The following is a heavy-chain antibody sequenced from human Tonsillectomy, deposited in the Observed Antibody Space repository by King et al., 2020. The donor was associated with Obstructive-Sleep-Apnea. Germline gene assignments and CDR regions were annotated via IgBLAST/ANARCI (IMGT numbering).Heavy chain of an antibody. CDR2: IRYDGRNQ. D-gene: IGHD2-2*01. J-gene: IGHJ4*02. CDR1: GFTFSSYG. CDR3: GKDLGYRFDC. Sequence: VQLVESGGGVVQPGGSLRLSCAASGFTFSSYGMHWVRQAPGKGLEWVAFIRYDGRNQYYTDSVKGRFTISRDDSKNTLYLQMNSLRTEDTSVYYCGKDLGYRFDCWGQGTLVTVSS. V-gene: IGHV3-30*02.